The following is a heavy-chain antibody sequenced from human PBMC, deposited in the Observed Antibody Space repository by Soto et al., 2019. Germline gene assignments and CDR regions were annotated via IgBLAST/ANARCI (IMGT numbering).Heavy chain of an antibody. D-gene: IGHD5-18*01. Sequence: TLSLTCTVSGGSISSSSYYWGWIRQPPGKGLEWIGSIYYSGSTYYNPSLKSRVTISVDTSKNQFSLKLSSVTAADTAVYYCARRVDTAMVISFYYYGMDVWGQGTTVTVSS. V-gene: IGHV4-39*01. CDR2: IYYSGST. CDR1: GGSISSSSYY. CDR3: ARRVDTAMVISFYYYGMDV. J-gene: IGHJ6*02.